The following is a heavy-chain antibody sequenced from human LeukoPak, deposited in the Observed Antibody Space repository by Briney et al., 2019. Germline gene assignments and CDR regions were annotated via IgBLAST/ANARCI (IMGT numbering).Heavy chain of an antibody. Sequence: PGGSLRLSCAASGFTFSSYWMSWVRQAPGKGLEWVANIKQDGSEKYYVDSVKGRFTISRDNAKNSLYLQMNSLRAEDTAVYYCARDLVGPEAVAGNNWFDPWGQGTLVTVSS. CDR2: IKQDGSEK. V-gene: IGHV3-7*01. J-gene: IGHJ5*02. CDR1: GFTFSSYW. CDR3: ARDLVGPEAVAGNNWFDP. D-gene: IGHD6-19*01.